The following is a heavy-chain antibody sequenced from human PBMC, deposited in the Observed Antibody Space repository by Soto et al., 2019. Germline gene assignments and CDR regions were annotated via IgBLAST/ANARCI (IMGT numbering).Heavy chain of an antibody. J-gene: IGHJ4*02. CDR1: GYSFTSYC. CDR3: ARQTGTVIDY. D-gene: IGHD1-1*01. V-gene: IGHV5-10-1*01. Sequence: GESLKISCKGSGYSFTSYCIRWVRQMPGKGLEWMGRIDPSDSYTNYSPSFQGHVTISADKSISTAYLQWSSLKASDTAMYYCARQTGTVIDYWGQGTLVTVSS. CDR2: IDPSDSYT.